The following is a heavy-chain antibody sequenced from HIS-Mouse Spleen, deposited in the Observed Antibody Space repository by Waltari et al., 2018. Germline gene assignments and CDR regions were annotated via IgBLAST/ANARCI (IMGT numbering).Heavy chain of an antibody. V-gene: IGHV4-39*07. CDR3: ARLTAAGTY. Sequence: QLQLQESGPGLVKPSETLSLTCTVSGVSLSSSSYYWGWIRQPPGKGLEWIGSIYYSGSTYYNPSLKSRVTISVDTSKNQFSLKLSSVTAADTAVYYCARLTAAGTYWGQGTLVTVSS. D-gene: IGHD6-13*01. J-gene: IGHJ4*02. CDR2: IYYSGST. CDR1: GVSLSSSSYY.